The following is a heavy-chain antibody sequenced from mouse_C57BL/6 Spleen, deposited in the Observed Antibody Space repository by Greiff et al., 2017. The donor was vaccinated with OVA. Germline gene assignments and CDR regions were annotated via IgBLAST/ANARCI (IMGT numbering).Heavy chain of an antibody. CDR2: INPNNGGT. J-gene: IGHJ3*01. Sequence: EVQLQQSGPELVKPGASVKISCKASGYTFTDYYMNWVKQSHGKSLEWIGDINPNNGGTSYNQKFKGKATMTVDKSSSTAYMELRSLTSEDSAVYYCARANPDGFAYWGQGALVTGSA. CDR3: ARANPDGFAY. D-gene: IGHD4-1*01. V-gene: IGHV1-26*01. CDR1: GYTFTDYY.